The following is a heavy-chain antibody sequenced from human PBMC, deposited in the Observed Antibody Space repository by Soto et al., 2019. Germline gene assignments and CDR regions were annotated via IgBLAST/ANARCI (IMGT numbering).Heavy chain of an antibody. J-gene: IGHJ6*02. CDR1: GFTFSGSA. Sequence: GGSLRLSCAASGFTFSGSAMHWDRQASGKGLEWVGRIRSKANSYATAYAASVKGRFTISRDDSKNTAYLQMNSLKTEDTAVYYCTRHVTDFYGMDVWGQGTTVTVSS. V-gene: IGHV3-73*01. CDR2: IRSKANSYAT. D-gene: IGHD3-3*01. CDR3: TRHVTDFYGMDV.